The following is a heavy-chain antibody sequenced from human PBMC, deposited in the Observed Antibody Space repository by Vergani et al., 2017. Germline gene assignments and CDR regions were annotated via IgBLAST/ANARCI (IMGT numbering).Heavy chain of an antibody. CDR1: GFTFSSYS. V-gene: IGHV3-48*01. J-gene: IGHJ4*02. D-gene: IGHD3-22*01. CDR2: ISSSSSTI. Sequence: EVQLAESGGGLVQPGGSLRLSCTASGFTFSSYSMNWVRQAPGKGLEWVSYISSSSSTIYYADSVKGRFTISRDNAKNSLYLQMNSLRAEDTAVYYCARDVFDMIVVASLDEFWGQGTLVTVSS. CDR3: ARDVFDMIVVASLDEF.